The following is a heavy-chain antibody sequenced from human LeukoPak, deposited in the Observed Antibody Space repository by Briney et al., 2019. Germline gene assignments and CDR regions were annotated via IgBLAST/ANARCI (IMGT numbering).Heavy chain of an antibody. Sequence: ASVKVSCKASGYILTTYGISWVRQAPGQGLEWMGWISAYNGDTDFAQHLQGRVSMTIDASTNTAYMELRSLRSDDTAVYYCARPSGARRHLWLDYWGQGIVVTVSS. V-gene: IGHV1-18*01. CDR2: ISAYNGDT. CDR3: ARPSGARRHLWLDY. J-gene: IGHJ4*02. D-gene: IGHD5-18*01. CDR1: GYILTTYG.